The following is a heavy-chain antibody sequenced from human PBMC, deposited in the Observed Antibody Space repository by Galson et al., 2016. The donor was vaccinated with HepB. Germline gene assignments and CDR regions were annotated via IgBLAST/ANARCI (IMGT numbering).Heavy chain of an antibody. V-gene: IGHV3-23*01. Sequence: SLRLSCAASGFTFGSYPMSWVRQAPGKGLEWVSVISGSGDSVHHADSVKGRFTISRDKPKNTVYLQMNSLRAEDTAVYYCAKDRTPWSYYGSGRYPLRGMDVWGQGTTVTVSS. CDR1: GFTFGSYP. CDR2: ISGSGDSV. D-gene: IGHD3-10*01. J-gene: IGHJ6*02. CDR3: AKDRTPWSYYGSGRYPLRGMDV.